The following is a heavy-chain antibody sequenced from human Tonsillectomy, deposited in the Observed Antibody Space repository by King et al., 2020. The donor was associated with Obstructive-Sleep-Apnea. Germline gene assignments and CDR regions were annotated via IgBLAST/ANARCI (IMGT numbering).Heavy chain of an antibody. CDR1: GGSFSGYY. J-gene: IGHJ5*02. Sequence: VQLQQWGAGLLKPSETLSLTCAVYGGSFSGYYWSWIRQPPGKGLEWIGEINHSGSTNYNPSLKSRVTISVETSKNQFSLKLSSVTAADTAVYYCARAGPYVNYDFWSGYYRGGSWFDPWGQGTLVTVSS. CDR2: INHSGST. V-gene: IGHV4-34*01. D-gene: IGHD3-3*01. CDR3: ARAGPYVNYDFWSGYYRGGSWFDP.